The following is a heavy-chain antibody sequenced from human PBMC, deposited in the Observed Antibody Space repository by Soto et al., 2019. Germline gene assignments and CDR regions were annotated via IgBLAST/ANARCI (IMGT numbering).Heavy chain of an antibody. CDR1: GATLNTFINYG. J-gene: IGHJ4*02. Sequence: SVKVSCKASGATLNTFINYGITWVRQAPGQGLEWMGGIIPVFGTANYAQKFQGRVTTSADESTRTAYMELSSLRSEDTAVYYCARGGYSDYKYFSGNSYWGQGTLVTVSS. CDR3: ARGGYSDYKYFSGNSY. D-gene: IGHD3-10*01. CDR2: IIPVFGTA. V-gene: IGHV1-69*13.